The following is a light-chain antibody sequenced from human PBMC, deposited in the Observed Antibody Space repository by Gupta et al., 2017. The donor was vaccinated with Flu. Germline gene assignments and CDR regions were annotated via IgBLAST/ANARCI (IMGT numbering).Light chain of an antibody. Sequence: QSVFTQPPSVSAAPGQKVTISCSGSNSNIGNNYACWYQHVPGTAPKLLLYENDKRPSGIPDRFSGSKSGTSATLGITGLQAGDEADYYCATWDMGLGGVFGGGTKLTVL. V-gene: IGLV1-51*01. CDR3: ATWDMGLGGV. CDR2: END. J-gene: IGLJ3*02. CDR1: NSNIGNNY.